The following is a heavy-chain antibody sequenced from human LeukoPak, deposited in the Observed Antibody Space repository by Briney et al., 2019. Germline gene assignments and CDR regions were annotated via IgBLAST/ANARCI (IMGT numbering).Heavy chain of an antibody. CDR2: ISGSGGST. Sequence: GGSLRLSCAASGFTFSSYDMSWVRQAPGKGLEWVSAISGSGGSTYYADSVKGRFTISRDNSKNTLYLQMNSLRAEDTAVYYCAKDFEVVSGVYYYDSSGYYFDYWGQGTLVTVPS. D-gene: IGHD3-22*01. CDR1: GFTFSSYD. CDR3: AKDFEVVSGVYYYDSSGYYFDY. J-gene: IGHJ4*02. V-gene: IGHV3-23*01.